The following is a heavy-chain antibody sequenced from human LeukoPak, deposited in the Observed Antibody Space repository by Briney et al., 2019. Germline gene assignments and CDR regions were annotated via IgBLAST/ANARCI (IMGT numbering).Heavy chain of an antibody. V-gene: IGHV3-11*01. D-gene: IGHD1-1*01. Sequence: LSLTCTVSGYSISSGYDWGWMRQAPGKGLEWVSYITRSGPTIYYADSVKGRLTISRAKAKISLFLQMNSLRAEDTAVYYCAKGETGTFDYWGQGTLVTVSS. CDR2: ITRSGPTI. J-gene: IGHJ4*02. CDR3: AKGETGTFDY. CDR1: GYSISSGYD.